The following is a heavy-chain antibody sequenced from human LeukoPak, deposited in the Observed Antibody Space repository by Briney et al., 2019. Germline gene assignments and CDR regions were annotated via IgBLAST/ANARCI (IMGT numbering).Heavy chain of an antibody. Sequence: PSETLSLTCTVSGGSITSSGSYWGWIRQPPGKGLEWLGSMYYTGSTYQNPSLKSRVTISADTSKNQFSLKLSSVTAADTAVYYCARGRGGYNWDYWGQGTLVTVSS. V-gene: IGHV4-39*01. J-gene: IGHJ4*02. CDR1: GGSITSSGSY. CDR2: MYYTGST. CDR3: ARGRGGYNWDY. D-gene: IGHD5-24*01.